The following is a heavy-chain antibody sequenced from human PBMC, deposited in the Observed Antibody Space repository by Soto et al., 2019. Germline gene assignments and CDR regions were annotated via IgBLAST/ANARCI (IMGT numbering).Heavy chain of an antibody. CDR3: ARDRLGAAAGPNYYYYYMDV. CDR1: GYTFTSYY. Sequence: ASVKVSCKASGYTFTSYYMQWVRQAPGQGLEWMGIINPSGGSTSYAQKFQGRVTMTRDTSTSTVYMELSSLRSEDTAVYYCARDRLGAAAGPNYYYYYMDVWGKGTTLTVSS. D-gene: IGHD6-13*01. V-gene: IGHV1-46*03. CDR2: INPSGGST. J-gene: IGHJ6*03.